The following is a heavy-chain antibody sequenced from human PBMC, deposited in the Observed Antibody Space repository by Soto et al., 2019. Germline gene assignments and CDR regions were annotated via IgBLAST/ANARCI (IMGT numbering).Heavy chain of an antibody. V-gene: IGHV3-23*01. CDR3: VTHSWNY. J-gene: IGHJ4*02. CDR2: SGGSALST. D-gene: IGHD1-1*01. CDR1: GLTFSRAD. Sequence: EVQLLESGGGLVQPGVSLRLSCVVSGLTFSRADLSWVRQPPGKGLEWVSASGGSALSTHYVASVKGRFPISRDSSKNPRYLQLNILPAEATSVYFCVTHSWNYCGQGTLVTVSS.